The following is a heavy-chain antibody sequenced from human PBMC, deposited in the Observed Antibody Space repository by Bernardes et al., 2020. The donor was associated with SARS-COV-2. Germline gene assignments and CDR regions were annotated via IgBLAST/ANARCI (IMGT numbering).Heavy chain of an antibody. D-gene: IGHD1-26*01. Sequence: GGSLRLSCTASGFTFSSCWMSWVRQAPGKGLEWVANIKQDGSEKHHVDSVKGRFTISRDNAKNSLYLQMSSLRAEDTAIYYCAKDRGAGSRAFDVWGQGSMVTVSS. CDR3: AKDRGAGSRAFDV. CDR1: GFTFSSCW. J-gene: IGHJ3*01. V-gene: IGHV3-7*01. CDR2: IKQDGSEK.